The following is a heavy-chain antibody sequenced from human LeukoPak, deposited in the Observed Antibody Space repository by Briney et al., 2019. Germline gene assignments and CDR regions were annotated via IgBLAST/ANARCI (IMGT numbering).Heavy chain of an antibody. Sequence: WGSLRLSCAASGFTLSSYWMSWVRQAPGKGLEWVANIKQDGSEKYYVDSVKGRFTISRDNAKNPLYLQMNSLRAEDTAVYYCARDEYSSGWYGEGFDYWGQGTLVTVSS. V-gene: IGHV3-7*01. D-gene: IGHD6-19*01. J-gene: IGHJ4*02. CDR1: GFTLSSYW. CDR3: ARDEYSSGWYGEGFDY. CDR2: IKQDGSEK.